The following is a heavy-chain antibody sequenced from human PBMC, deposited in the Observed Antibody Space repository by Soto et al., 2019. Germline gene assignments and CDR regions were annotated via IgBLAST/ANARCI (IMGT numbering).Heavy chain of an antibody. D-gene: IGHD1-26*01. V-gene: IGHV3-74*01. CDR3: ARGGSPIVRATGLLDS. CDR1: GITFSTYW. CDR2: INSDGSTT. J-gene: IGHJ4*02. Sequence: VQLVESGGGLVQPGGSLRLSCAASGITFSTYWMHWVRQAPGKGLVWVSRINSDGSTTSYADSVKGRFTISRDNAKNTLFLQMNSLGAEDTAVYYGARGGSPIVRATGLLDSGGQGTLVIVSS.